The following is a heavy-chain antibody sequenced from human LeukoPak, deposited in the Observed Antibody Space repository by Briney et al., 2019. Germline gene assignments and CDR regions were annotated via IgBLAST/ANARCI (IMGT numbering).Heavy chain of an antibody. CDR1: GGSISSSSYY. J-gene: IGHJ3*02. V-gene: IGHV4-39*07. D-gene: IGHD4-17*01. CDR3: ARDSRSFDI. Sequence: SETLSLTCTVSGGSISSSSYYWVWIRQSPGKGLEWIGSIYYSGSTYYKPSLKSRVTISVDTSKNQFSLKLSSVTAADTAVYYCARDSRSFDIWGQGTIVTVSS. CDR2: IYYSGST.